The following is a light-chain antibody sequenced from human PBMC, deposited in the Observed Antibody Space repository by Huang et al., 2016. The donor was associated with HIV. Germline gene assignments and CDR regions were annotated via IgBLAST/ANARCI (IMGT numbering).Light chain of an antibody. CDR2: LGS. CDR3: MQALQTPYT. CDR1: QGLLHSNGYNY. J-gene: IGKJ2*01. V-gene: IGKV2-28*01. Sequence: DIVMTQSPLSLPVTPGEPASISCRSSQGLLHSNGYNYLDWYLQKPGQSPQLLIYLGSSRASGVPDRFSGSGSGTDFTLKITRVEPEDVGVYYCMQALQTPYTFGQGTKLEIK.